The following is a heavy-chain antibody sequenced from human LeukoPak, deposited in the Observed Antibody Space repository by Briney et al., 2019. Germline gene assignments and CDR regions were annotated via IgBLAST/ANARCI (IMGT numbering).Heavy chain of an antibody. Sequence: SETLSLTCAVSGYSISSGYYWGWIRQPPGQGLEWIGSIFHSGSTYYNPSLKSRVNMSVDTSKNQISLKPSSVTAADTAVYYCARASGSYGSGSYYYYGMDVWGKGTTVTVSS. J-gene: IGHJ6*04. V-gene: IGHV4-38-2*01. CDR1: GYSISSGYY. D-gene: IGHD3-10*01. CDR3: ARASGSYGSGSYYYYGMDV. CDR2: IFHSGST.